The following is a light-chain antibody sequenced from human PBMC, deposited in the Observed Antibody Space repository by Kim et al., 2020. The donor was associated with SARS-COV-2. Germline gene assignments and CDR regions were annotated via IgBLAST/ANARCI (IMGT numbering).Light chain of an antibody. J-gene: IGKJ4*01. CDR2: GAS. CDR3: QQYANSPLT. V-gene: IGKV3-20*01. Sequence: EIVLTQSPGTLSLSPGERATLSRRASXSVYSSFLAWYHQKPGQAPRLLIYGASNRATGIPDRFSGSGSGTDFTLTISRLEPEDFAVYYCQQYANSPLTFGGGTKVDIK. CDR1: XSVYSSF.